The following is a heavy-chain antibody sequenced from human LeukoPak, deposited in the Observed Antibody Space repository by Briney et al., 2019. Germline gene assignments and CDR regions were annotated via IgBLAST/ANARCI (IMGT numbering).Heavy chain of an antibody. CDR2: IYYTGST. CDR3: ASRQWDYGSYYYYYGMDV. Sequence: SETLSLTCTVSAGSITNYYWSWIRQPPGKGLEWIGYIYYTGSTNYNPSLKSRVSISVDTSKNQFSLKLSSVTAADTAVYYCASRQWDYGSYYYYYGMDVWGQGTTVTVSS. D-gene: IGHD4-17*01. J-gene: IGHJ6*02. V-gene: IGHV4-59*12. CDR1: AGSITNYY.